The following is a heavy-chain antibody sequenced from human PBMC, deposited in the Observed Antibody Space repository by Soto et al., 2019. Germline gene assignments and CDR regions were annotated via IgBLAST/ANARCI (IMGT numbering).Heavy chain of an antibody. Sequence: EVQLVESGGGLVQPGGSLRLSCTVSGFTLRNYYMHWARQAPGKGLVWVSHINGDGSTTNYADSVKGRFTISRDNAKNTLYLQMNSLRVEDTAVYYCARAGVPAALDIWGEGTMVPVSS. V-gene: IGHV3-74*01. CDR2: INGDGSTT. CDR1: GFTLRNYY. D-gene: IGHD2-2*01. CDR3: ARAGVPAALDI. J-gene: IGHJ3*02.